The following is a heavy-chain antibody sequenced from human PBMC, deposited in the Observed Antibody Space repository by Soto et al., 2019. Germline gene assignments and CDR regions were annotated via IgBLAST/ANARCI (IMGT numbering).Heavy chain of an antibody. Sequence: SSETLSLTCSVSGDSISSSGFYWSWIRQHPGKALEWIGYIHYTGSTSYNPSLKSRLAISLDASKNQFSLSLSSVTSADTAVYYCARDHRSLGDYYGIDVWGQGTTVTVSS. CDR1: GDSISSSGFY. CDR2: IHYTGST. J-gene: IGHJ6*02. D-gene: IGHD3-10*01. V-gene: IGHV4-31*03. CDR3: ARDHRSLGDYYGIDV.